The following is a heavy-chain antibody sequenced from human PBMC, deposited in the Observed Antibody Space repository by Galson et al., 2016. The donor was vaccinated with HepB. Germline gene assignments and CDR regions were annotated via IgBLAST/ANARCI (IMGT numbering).Heavy chain of an antibody. V-gene: IGHV3-30*09. D-gene: IGHD2-15*01. J-gene: IGHJ4*02. CDR1: GFSFSSYA. Sequence: SLRLSCAASGFSFSSYAMQWVRQAPGKGLEWVAVVSNDETIKYYAESVKGRFAISRDNSKNTVYLQMKRLRPEDTAVYYCARVCSGGVCYNWGQGALVTVS. CDR3: ARVCSGGVCYN. CDR2: VSNDETIK.